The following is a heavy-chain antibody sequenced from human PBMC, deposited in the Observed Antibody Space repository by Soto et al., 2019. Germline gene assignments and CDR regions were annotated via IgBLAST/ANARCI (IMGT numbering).Heavy chain of an antibody. Sequence: SETLSLTCTVSGVSISSYYWSWIRQPPGKGLEWIGYIYYSGSTNYNPSLKSRVTISVDTSKNQFSLKLSSVTAADTAVYYCARGSMVRGVIRRTDAFDIWGQGTMVTVSS. CDR3: ARGSMVRGVIRRTDAFDI. CDR2: IYYSGST. D-gene: IGHD3-10*01. J-gene: IGHJ3*02. V-gene: IGHV4-59*01. CDR1: GVSISSYY.